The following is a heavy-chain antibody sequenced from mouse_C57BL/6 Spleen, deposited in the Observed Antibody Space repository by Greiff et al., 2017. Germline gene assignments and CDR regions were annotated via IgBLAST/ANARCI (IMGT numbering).Heavy chain of an antibody. V-gene: IGHV2-3*01. CDR1: GFSLTSYG. D-gene: IGHD1-1*01. CDR3: AKEITTVVATDWYFDV. J-gene: IGHJ1*03. CDR2: IWGDGST. Sequence: VKLVESGPGLVAPSQSLSITCTVSGFSLTSYGVSWVRQPPGKGLEWLGVIWGDGSTNYHSALISRLSISKDNSKSQVFLKLNSLQTDDTATYYCAKEITTVVATDWYFDVWGTGTTVTVSS.